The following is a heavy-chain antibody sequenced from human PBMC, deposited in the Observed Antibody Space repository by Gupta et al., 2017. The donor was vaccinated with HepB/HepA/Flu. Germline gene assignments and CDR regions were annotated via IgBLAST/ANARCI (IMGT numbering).Heavy chain of an antibody. Sequence: QVQLVQSWAEVKKPVSSVQVSCKASGGSFSSYAISWVRLPPGQGLEWMGRLIPILGIANYAQKFQGRVTITADKSTSTAYMELSSMRSEDTAVYYCARDIVVVVAAHGRWCEPWGQGTLVTVSS. CDR2: LIPILGIA. J-gene: IGHJ5*02. CDR1: GGSFSSYA. D-gene: IGHD2-15*01. V-gene: IGHV1-69*04. CDR3: ARDIVVVVAAHGRWCEP.